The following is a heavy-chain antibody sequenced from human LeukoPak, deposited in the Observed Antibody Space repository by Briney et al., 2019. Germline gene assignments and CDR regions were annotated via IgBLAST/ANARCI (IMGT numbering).Heavy chain of an antibody. J-gene: IGHJ4*02. D-gene: IGHD6-19*01. CDR3: ARQYSGRYFDY. V-gene: IGHV4-59*08. CDR2: IFCSRST. CDR1: GASISRYY. Sequence: SQTLSLTLAVTGASISRYYWSWIRQPPGKGLGWIWYIFCSRSTNYNPPLKSHVTISVDPSKIHSSLKLSSGTAADTAVYYCARQYSGRYFDYWGQGPLVTASS.